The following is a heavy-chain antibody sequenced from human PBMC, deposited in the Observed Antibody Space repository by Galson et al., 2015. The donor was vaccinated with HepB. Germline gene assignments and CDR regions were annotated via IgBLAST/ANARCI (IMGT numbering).Heavy chain of an antibody. CDR1: GFTFSSYA. CDR3: AEDQGPDYYDSSGYYDY. J-gene: IGHJ4*02. D-gene: IGHD3-22*01. V-gene: IGHV3-23*01. CDR2: ISGSGGST. Sequence: SLRLSCAASGFTFSSYAMSWVRQAPGKGLEWVSGISGSGGSTYYADSVKGRFTISRDNSKNTLYLQMNSLRAEDTAVYYCAEDQGPDYYDSSGYYDYWGQGTLVTVSS.